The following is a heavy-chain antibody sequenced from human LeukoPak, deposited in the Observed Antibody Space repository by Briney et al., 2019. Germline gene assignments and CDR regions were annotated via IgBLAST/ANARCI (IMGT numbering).Heavy chain of an antibody. J-gene: IGHJ4*02. Sequence: GGSLRLSCAASGFTFSSYSMNWVRQAPGKGLEWVSSISSSSSYIYYADSVKGRFTISRDNAKNSLYLQTNSLRAEDTAVYYCARRSGVRGVIITEGSYYFDYWGQGTLVTVSS. CDR3: ARRSGVRGVIITEGSYYFDY. CDR1: GFTFSSYS. D-gene: IGHD3-10*01. CDR2: ISSSSSYI. V-gene: IGHV3-21*01.